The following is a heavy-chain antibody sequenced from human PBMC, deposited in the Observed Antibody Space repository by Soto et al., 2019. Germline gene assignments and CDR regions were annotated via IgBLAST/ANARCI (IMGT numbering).Heavy chain of an antibody. CDR2: ISAYNGNT. Sequence: ASVQVSCKASGYTFTSYGISWVRQAPGQGLEWMGWISAYNGNTNYAQKLQGRVTMTTDTSTSTAYMELRSLRSDDTAVYYCAREATDYDILTGLRDYWGQGTLVTVSS. CDR3: AREATDYDILTGLRDY. J-gene: IGHJ4*02. D-gene: IGHD3-9*01. V-gene: IGHV1-18*01. CDR1: GYTFTSYG.